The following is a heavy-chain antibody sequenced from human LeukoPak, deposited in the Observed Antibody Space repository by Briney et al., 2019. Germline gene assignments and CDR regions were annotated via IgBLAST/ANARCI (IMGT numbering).Heavy chain of an antibody. CDR3: ASKDPIFGVVGYMDV. CDR1: GGSISSSNW. CDR2: IYHSGST. V-gene: IGHV4-4*02. J-gene: IGHJ6*03. D-gene: IGHD3-3*01. Sequence: SGTLSLTCAVSGGSISSSNWWSWVRQPPGKGLEWIGEIYHSGSTNYNPSLKSRVTISVDKSKNQFSLKLSSVTAADTAVYYCASKDPIFGVVGYMDVWGKGTTVTVSS.